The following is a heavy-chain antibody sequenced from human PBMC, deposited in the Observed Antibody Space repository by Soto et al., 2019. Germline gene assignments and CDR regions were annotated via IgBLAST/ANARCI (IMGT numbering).Heavy chain of an antibody. D-gene: IGHD3-3*01. J-gene: IGHJ4*02. Sequence: SQTLSLTCAISGDSVSSNIAARNWIRQSPSRGLEWLGRTYYRSKWFSEYALSVKSRITINADTSKNQFSLQLSSVTLEDTAVYYCVRDGDGSGRTDFQYWGQGTLVTVSS. CDR3: VRDGDGSGRTDFQY. V-gene: IGHV6-1*01. CDR2: TYYRSKWFS. CDR1: GDSVSSNIAA.